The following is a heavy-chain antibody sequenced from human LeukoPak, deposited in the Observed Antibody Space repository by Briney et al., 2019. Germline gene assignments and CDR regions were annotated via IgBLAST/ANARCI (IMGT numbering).Heavy chain of an antibody. Sequence: SETLSLTCTVSGGSISSGDYYWSWIRQPPGKGLEWIGYIYYSGSTYYNPSLKSRVTISVDTSKNQFSLKLSSVTAADTAVYYCARSKLRYFDWTPFDPWGQGTLVTVSS. V-gene: IGHV4-30-4*01. J-gene: IGHJ5*02. CDR3: ARSKLRYFDWTPFDP. CDR2: IYYSGST. D-gene: IGHD3-9*01. CDR1: GGSISSGDYY.